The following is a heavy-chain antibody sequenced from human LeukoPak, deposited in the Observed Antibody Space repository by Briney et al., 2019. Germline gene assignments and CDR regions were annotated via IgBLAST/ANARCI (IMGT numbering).Heavy chain of an antibody. Sequence: GGSLRLSCAASGLTISSYAMTWVRQAPGKGLEWVSAISVSGGSTYYADSVKGRFTISRDNSRNTLSLQMNSLRAEDTAVYYCAKDSAGVVVRRVITGTLDYWGQGTLVTVSS. J-gene: IGHJ4*02. CDR1: GLTISSYA. CDR2: ISVSGGST. D-gene: IGHD3-10*01. CDR3: AKDSAGVVVRRVITGTLDY. V-gene: IGHV3-23*01.